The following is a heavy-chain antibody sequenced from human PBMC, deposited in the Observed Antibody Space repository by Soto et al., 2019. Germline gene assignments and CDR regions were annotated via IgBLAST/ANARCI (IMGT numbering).Heavy chain of an antibody. CDR2: IRSKANSYAT. CDR1: GFTFSASA. V-gene: IGHV3-73*01. D-gene: IGHD2-21*01. J-gene: IGHJ4*02. Sequence: EVQLVESGGGLVQPGGSLKLSCAASGFTFSASAMHWVRQASGKGLEWVGRIRSKANSYATAYAASVKGRFTISRDDSKNTAYLQMNSLKTEDTAVHYCIRGGDGYNSPDYWGQGTLVTVSS. CDR3: IRGGDGYNSPDY.